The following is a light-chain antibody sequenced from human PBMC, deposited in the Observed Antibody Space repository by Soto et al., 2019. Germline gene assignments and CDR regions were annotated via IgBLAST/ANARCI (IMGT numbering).Light chain of an antibody. CDR2: GAS. Sequence: EIVLTQSPGTLSFSPGERATLSCRASQSVSSIYLALYQQKPGQAPRLLIYGASSRATGIPDRFSGSGSGTDFTLTISRLEPEDFAVYYCQQYGSSSWTFGQRTKVDI. CDR3: QQYGSSSWT. V-gene: IGKV3-20*01. J-gene: IGKJ1*01. CDR1: QSVSSIY.